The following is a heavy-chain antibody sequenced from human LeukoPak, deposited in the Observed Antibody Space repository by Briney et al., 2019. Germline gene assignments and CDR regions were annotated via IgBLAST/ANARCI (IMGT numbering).Heavy chain of an antibody. CDR2: IIPIFGTA. CDR3: ARGELGYWYFDL. D-gene: IGHD1-7*01. V-gene: IGHV1-69*06. Sequence: GASVKVSCKASVGTFSSYAISGVRQAPGQGLEWMGVIIPIFGTANYAQKFQGRVTITADKSTSTAYMELSSLRSEDTAVYYCARGELGYWYFDLWGRGTLVTVSS. J-gene: IGHJ2*01. CDR1: VGTFSSYA.